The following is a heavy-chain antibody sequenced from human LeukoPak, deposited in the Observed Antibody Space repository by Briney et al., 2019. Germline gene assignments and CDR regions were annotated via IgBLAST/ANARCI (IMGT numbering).Heavy chain of an antibody. J-gene: IGHJ4*02. V-gene: IGHV4-34*01. D-gene: IGHD6-19*01. CDR1: GASFSDYY. Sequence: PSETLSLTCAVSGASFSDYYWNWLRQPPGKGLEWIGEISHFGSTDYNPSLKSRVTISVDTSKNQFSLKLNSVTAADTAIYYCATITSGYSSGWRRSNDYRGQGTLVTVSS. CDR3: ATITSGYSSGWRRSNDY. CDR2: ISHFGST.